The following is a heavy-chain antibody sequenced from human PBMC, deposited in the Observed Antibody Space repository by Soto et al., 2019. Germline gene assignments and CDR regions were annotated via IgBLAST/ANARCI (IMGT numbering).Heavy chain of an antibody. V-gene: IGHV4-4*02. J-gene: IGHJ4*02. CDR3: ARVMGVASGGPLDY. D-gene: IGHD6-13*01. CDR1: GGSISSGNR. CDR2: IYHTGNA. Sequence: QVQLQESGPGLVKPSGTLSLICAVSGGSISSGNRWSWLRRPPGKGLEWIGEIYHTGNANYNPSLRGRVTISVDKSNNHFSLQLRFVTAADTAVYFCARVMGVASGGPLDYWGRGALDSVSS.